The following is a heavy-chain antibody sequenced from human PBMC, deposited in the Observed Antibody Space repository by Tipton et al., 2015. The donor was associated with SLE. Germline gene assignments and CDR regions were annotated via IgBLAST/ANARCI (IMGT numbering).Heavy chain of an antibody. Sequence: TLSLTCAVSGYSISSGYYWGWIRQPPGKGLEWIGEINHSGSTNYNPSLKSRVTISVDTSKNQFSLKLSSVTAADTAVYYCARGGRFSYWFDPWGQGTLVTVSS. J-gene: IGHJ5*02. V-gene: IGHV4-38-2*01. CDR3: ARGGRFSYWFDP. CDR1: GYSISSGYY. D-gene: IGHD3-3*01. CDR2: INHSGST.